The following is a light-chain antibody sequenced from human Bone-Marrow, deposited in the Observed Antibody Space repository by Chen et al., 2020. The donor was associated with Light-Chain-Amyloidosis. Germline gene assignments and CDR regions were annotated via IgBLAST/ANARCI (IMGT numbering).Light chain of an antibody. CDR1: QSLLHSNGYTY. CDR2: LVS. J-gene: IGKJ1*01. V-gene: IGKV2-28*01. CDR3: MQALQAKST. Sequence: EIVMTQSPLSLPVTPGEPASISCRSSQSLLHSNGYTYLDWYLQKPGQSPQLLIYLVSNRAPGVPDRFSGSGSGADFTLKISRVEGEDFGVYYCMQALQAKSTFGQGTKVEIK.